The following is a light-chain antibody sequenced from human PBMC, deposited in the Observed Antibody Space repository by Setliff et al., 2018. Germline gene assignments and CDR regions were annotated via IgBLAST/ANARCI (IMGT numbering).Light chain of an antibody. V-gene: IGLV2-23*02. Sequence: QSALAQPASVSGSPGQSITISCTGTINDVGTFNLVSWYQQHPGKAPKLLIYQVTKRPSGVSDRFSGSKSGNTASLIISGLQAEDEADYYCCSYAGSYTFYVFGTGTKVTVL. CDR3: CSYAGSYTFYV. J-gene: IGLJ1*01. CDR1: INDVGTFNL. CDR2: QVT.